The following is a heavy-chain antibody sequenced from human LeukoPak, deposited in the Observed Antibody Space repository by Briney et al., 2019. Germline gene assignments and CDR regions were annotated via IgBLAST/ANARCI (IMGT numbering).Heavy chain of an antibody. CDR3: ARVVVPPSYYYYYYMDV. CDR1: GFTFSDYA. Sequence: GGSLRLSCAASGFTFSDYAMHWVRQAPGKGLEWVAVISYDGSNKYYADSVKGRFTISRDNAKNSLYLQMNSLRAEDTAVYYCARVVVPPSYYYYYYMDVWGKGTTVTVSS. V-gene: IGHV3-30*04. CDR2: ISYDGSNK. D-gene: IGHD2-2*01. J-gene: IGHJ6*03.